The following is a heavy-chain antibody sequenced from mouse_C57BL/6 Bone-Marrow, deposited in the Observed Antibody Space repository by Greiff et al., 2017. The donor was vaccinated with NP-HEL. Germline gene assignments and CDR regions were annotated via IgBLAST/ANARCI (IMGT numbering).Heavy chain of an antibody. D-gene: IGHD6-2*01. CDR3: ARDQVSYAMDY. CDR1: GFTFSDYY. J-gene: IGHJ4*01. V-gene: IGHV5-16*01. CDR2: INYDGSST. Sequence: EVKLVESEGGLVQPGSSMKLSCTASGFTFSDYYMAWVRQVPEKGLEWVANINYDGSSTYYLDSLKSRFIISRDNAKNILYLRMSSLKSEDTATYYCARDQVSYAMDYWGQGTSVTVSS.